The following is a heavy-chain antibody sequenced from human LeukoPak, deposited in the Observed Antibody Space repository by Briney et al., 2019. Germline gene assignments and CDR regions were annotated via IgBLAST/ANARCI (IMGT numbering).Heavy chain of an antibody. Sequence: ASVKVSCKASGYTLTSYDINWVRQATGQGLEWMGWMNPNSGNTGYAQKFQGRVTMTRNTSISTAYMELSSLRSEDTAVYYCARASYYDFWSGYFNHNYYYYGMDVWGQGTTVTVSS. J-gene: IGHJ6*02. CDR1: GYTLTSYD. CDR2: MNPNSGNT. V-gene: IGHV1-8*01. CDR3: ARASYYDFWSGYFNHNYYYYGMDV. D-gene: IGHD3-3*01.